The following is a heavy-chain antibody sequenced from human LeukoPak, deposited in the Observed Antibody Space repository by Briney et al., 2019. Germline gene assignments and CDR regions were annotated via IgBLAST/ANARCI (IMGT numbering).Heavy chain of an antibody. D-gene: IGHD6-13*01. V-gene: IGHV3-48*03. CDR3: ARFGSSSFDY. CDR1: GFTFSSYE. Sequence: GGSPRLSCAASGFTFSSYEMNWVRQAPGKGLEWVSYIRSSGSTIYYAGSVKGRFTISRDNAKNSLYLQMNSLRAEDTAVYYCARFGSSSFDYWGQGTLVTVSS. CDR2: IRSSGSTI. J-gene: IGHJ4*02.